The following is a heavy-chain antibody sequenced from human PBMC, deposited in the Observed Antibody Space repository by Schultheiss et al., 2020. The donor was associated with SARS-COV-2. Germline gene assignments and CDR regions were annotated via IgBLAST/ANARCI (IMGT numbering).Heavy chain of an antibody. CDR3: ARSHSSVVIATYDMDV. J-gene: IGHJ6*02. V-gene: IGHV2-26*01. CDR1: GFSLSNARMG. Sequence: SGPTLVKPTQTLTLTCTVSGFSLSNARMGVSWIRQPPGKALEWLAHIFSNDEKSYSTSLKSRLTISKDTSKSQVVLTMTNMDPVDTATYYCARSHSSVVIATYDMDVWGQGTTVTVSS. D-gene: IGHD2-21*01. CDR2: IFSNDEK.